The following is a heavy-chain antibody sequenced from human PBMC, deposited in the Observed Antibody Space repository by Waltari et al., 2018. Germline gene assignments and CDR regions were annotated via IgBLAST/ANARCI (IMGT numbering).Heavy chain of an antibody. D-gene: IGHD2-8*02. J-gene: IGHJ5*02. Sequence: QLHLQMSGPGLVKPSETLSLTCTVSGGSISETLYYWAWIRQTQGKGLEWIGSGYYNGNTYYNPPIKSRFTILVYKSNNQFSLDLTSVTAADTAVYFCARFPAVVYAKIDPWGQGTLVTVSS. V-gene: IGHV4-39*01. CDR3: ARFPAVVYAKIDP. CDR2: GYYNGNT. CDR1: GGSISETLYY.